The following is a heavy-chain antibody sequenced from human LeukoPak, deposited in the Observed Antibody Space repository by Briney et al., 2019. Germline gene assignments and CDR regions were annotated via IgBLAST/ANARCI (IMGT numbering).Heavy chain of an antibody. CDR1: NYTFTSYG. CDR3: ARVVVPAAMGYYYYMDV. Sequence: ASVKVSCKASNYTFTSYGISWVRQAPGQGLEWMAWINAYNGDTNYAQKLQGRVTLTTDTSTSTAYMELRSLRSDDTAVYYCARVVVPAAMGYYYYMDVWGEGTTVTVSS. V-gene: IGHV1-18*01. D-gene: IGHD2-2*01. J-gene: IGHJ6*03. CDR2: INAYNGDT.